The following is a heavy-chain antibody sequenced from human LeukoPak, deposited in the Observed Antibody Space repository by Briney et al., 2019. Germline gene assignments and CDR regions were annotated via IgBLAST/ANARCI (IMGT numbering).Heavy chain of an antibody. J-gene: IGHJ4*02. V-gene: IGHV3-66*01. Sequence: GSLRLSCAASGFTVSSNYMSWVRQAPGKGLEWVSVIYTGGSTYYADSVKGRFTISGDNSKNTLYLQMNSLRAEDTAVYYCARGGYSGSGNYFDYWGQGTLVTVSS. CDR3: ARGGYSGSGNYFDY. CDR1: GFTVSSNY. D-gene: IGHD3-10*01. CDR2: IYTGGST.